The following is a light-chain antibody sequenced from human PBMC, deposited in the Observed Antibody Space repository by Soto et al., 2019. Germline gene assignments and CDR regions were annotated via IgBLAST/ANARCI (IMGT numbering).Light chain of an antibody. CDR2: KAS. J-gene: IGKJ4*01. V-gene: IGKV1-5*03. CDR3: QQYYSYPLT. Sequence: DIQMTQSPFTLSASVGDRVTITCRASQSITIRLAWYQQRPGRAPKLLISKASSLESGVPSRFSGSGSGTEFTLTISGLQPDDFATYYCQQYYSYPLTFGGGTKVEIE. CDR1: QSITIR.